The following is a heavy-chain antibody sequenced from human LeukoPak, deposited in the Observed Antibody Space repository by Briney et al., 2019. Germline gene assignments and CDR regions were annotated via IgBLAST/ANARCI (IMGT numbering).Heavy chain of an antibody. CDR1: GFTFDDYA. CDR2: ISWNSGSI. Sequence: GGSLRLSCAASGFTFDDYAMHWVRQAPGKGLEWVSGISWNSGSIGYADSVKGRFTISRDNAKNSLYLQMNSLRAEDTALYYCAKDTSSGYYEGDGMDVWGQGTTVTVSS. J-gene: IGHJ6*02. D-gene: IGHD3-22*01. V-gene: IGHV3-9*01. CDR3: AKDTSSGYYEGDGMDV.